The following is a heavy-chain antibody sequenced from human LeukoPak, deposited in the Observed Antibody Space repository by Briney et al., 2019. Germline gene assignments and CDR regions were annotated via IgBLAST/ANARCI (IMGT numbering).Heavy chain of an antibody. CDR2: ISWNSGSI. V-gene: IGHV3-9*01. D-gene: IGHD2-2*01. Sequence: PGRSLRLSCAASGFTFDDYAMHWVRQAPGKGLEWVSGISWNSGSIGYADSVKGRFTISRDNAKTSLYLQMNSLRAEDTAVYYCARDRYCTTTRCSDYWGQGTLVTVSS. CDR3: ARDRYCTTTRCSDY. J-gene: IGHJ4*02. CDR1: GFTFDDYA.